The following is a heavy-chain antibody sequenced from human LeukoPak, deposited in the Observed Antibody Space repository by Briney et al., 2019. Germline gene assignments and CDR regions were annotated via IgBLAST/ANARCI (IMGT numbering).Heavy chain of an antibody. V-gene: IGHV3-73*01. D-gene: IGHD3-22*01. CDR3: TSPAQDYDCSGYPSI. J-gene: IGHJ4*02. CDR2: IRSKANSYAT. CDR1: GFTFSGSA. Sequence: PGGSLRLSCAAPGFTFSGSAMHWVRQASGKGLEWVGRIRSKANSYATAYAASVKGRFTISRDDSKNTAYLQMNSLKTEDTAVYYCTSPAQDYDCSGYPSIWGQGTLVTVSS.